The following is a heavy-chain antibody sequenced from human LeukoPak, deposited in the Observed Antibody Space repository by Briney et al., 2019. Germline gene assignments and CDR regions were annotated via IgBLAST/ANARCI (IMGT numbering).Heavy chain of an antibody. CDR1: GFTFSIYV. CDR2: ISSNGDNT. CDR3: VRGTGF. J-gene: IGHJ4*02. V-gene: IGHV3-64D*06. Sequence: GGSLRLSCSVSGFTFSIYVMHGVRQAPGKGLEYVSAISSNGDNTYYADSVKGRFTISRDNSKNTLYLQMSSLRPDDTAVYFCVRGTGFWGQGTLVTVTS.